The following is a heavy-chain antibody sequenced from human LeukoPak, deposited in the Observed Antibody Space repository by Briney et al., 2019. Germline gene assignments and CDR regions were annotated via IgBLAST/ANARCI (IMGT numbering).Heavy chain of an antibody. Sequence: GGSLRLSCAASGFTFSSYAMSWVRQAPGKGLEWVSAISGSGGSTYYADSVKGRFTISRDNSKNTLYLQMNSLRAEDTAVYYCAKVSRYCSSTSCYLFDYWGQGTLVTVSS. CDR3: AKVSRYCSSTSCYLFDY. D-gene: IGHD2-2*01. J-gene: IGHJ4*02. V-gene: IGHV3-23*01. CDR2: ISGSGGST. CDR1: GFTFSSYA.